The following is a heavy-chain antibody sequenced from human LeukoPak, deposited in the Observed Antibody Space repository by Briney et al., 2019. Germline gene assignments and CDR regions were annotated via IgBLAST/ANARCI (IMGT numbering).Heavy chain of an antibody. CDR1: GYTFTDYY. CDR2: INPNSGGT. D-gene: IGHD2-2*01. Sequence: ASVKVSCKTSGYTFTDYYTHWVRQAPGQGLEWMGWINPNSGGTNYAQKFQGRATMTRDTSITTAYMELTSLRSDDTAVYYCGRYCSSTSCPIDFWGQGTLVTVSS. V-gene: IGHV1-2*02. CDR3: GRYCSSTSCPIDF. J-gene: IGHJ4*02.